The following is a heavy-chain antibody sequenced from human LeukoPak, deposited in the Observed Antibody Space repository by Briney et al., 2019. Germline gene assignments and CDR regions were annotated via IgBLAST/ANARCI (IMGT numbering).Heavy chain of an antibody. Sequence: SVKVSCKASGGTFSSYAISWVRQDPGQGLEWMGGIIPIFGTANYAQKFQGRVTITADESTSTVYMELSSLRSEDTAVYYCARASTRSYLVNFDYWGQGTLVTVSS. CDR2: IIPIFGTA. CDR1: GGTFSSYA. V-gene: IGHV1-69*13. D-gene: IGHD5-18*01. CDR3: ARASTRSYLVNFDY. J-gene: IGHJ4*02.